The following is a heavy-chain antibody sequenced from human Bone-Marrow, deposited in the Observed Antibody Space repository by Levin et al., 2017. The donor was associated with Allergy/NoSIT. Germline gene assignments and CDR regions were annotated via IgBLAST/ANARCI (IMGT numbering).Heavy chain of an antibody. CDR2: LSGSGDST. Sequence: LSLTCAASGFTFSSYAMSWARQAPGKGLEWVSSLSGSGDSTYYADSVKGRFTISRDNSKNTLYLQMNSLRAEDTAVYYCAKDRLGEMTTVTTHWFDPWGQGTLVTVSS. J-gene: IGHJ5*02. CDR3: AKDRLGEMTTVTTHWFDP. D-gene: IGHD4-17*01. CDR1: GFTFSSYA. V-gene: IGHV3-23*01.